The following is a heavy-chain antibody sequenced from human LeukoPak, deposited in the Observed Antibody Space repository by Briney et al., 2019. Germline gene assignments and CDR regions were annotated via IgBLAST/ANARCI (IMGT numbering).Heavy chain of an antibody. CDR2: MSSSSSYI. Sequence: GGSLRLSCAASGFTFSSYSMNWDRHAPGKGLEWVSSMSSSSSYIYYADSVKGRFTISRDNAKNSLYLQMNSLRAEDTAVYYCARDLSPYYYDSSGYYRHWFDPWGQGTLVTVSS. CDR3: ARDLSPYYYDSSGYYRHWFDP. V-gene: IGHV3-21*01. J-gene: IGHJ5*02. D-gene: IGHD3-22*01. CDR1: GFTFSSYS.